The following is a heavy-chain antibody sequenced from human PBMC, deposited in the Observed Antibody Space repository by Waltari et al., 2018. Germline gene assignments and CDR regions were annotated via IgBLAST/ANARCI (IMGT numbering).Heavy chain of an antibody. CDR1: GGSFSGYY. D-gene: IGHD3-22*01. V-gene: IGHV4-34*01. CDR3: ARDYYDSSGYYSDAFDI. Sequence: QVQLQQWGAGLLKPSETLSLTCAVYGGSFSGYYWSWIRPPPGKGLEWIGEINHSGSTNYNPSLKSRVTISVDTSKNQFSLKLSSVTAADTAVYYCARDYYDSSGYYSDAFDIWGQGTMVTVSS. CDR2: INHSGST. J-gene: IGHJ3*02.